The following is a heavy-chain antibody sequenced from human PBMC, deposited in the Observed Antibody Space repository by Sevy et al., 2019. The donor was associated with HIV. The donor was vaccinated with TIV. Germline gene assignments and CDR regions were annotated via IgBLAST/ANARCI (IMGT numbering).Heavy chain of an antibody. CDR1: GVSISSYY. CDR2: VHHSGNT. Sequence: SETLSLTCTVSGVSISSYYWSWIRQPPGKGLEWIGYVHHSGNTEYNPSLKSRVTISVDTSENQLSLKVTSVTAADTAVYYCARSTYYYYYMDVWGKRATVTVSS. J-gene: IGHJ6*03. CDR3: ARSTYYYYYMDV. V-gene: IGHV4-59*01.